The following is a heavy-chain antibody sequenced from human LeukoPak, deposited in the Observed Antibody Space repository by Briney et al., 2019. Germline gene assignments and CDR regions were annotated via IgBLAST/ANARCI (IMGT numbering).Heavy chain of an antibody. J-gene: IGHJ4*02. CDR1: GFTFSSYW. CDR3: ARDSVFGYYDSSGHYSPFDY. CDR2: IKQDGSEK. V-gene: IGHV3-7*01. D-gene: IGHD3-22*01. Sequence: GGSLRLSCAASGFTFSSYWMSWVRQAPGKGLEWVANIKQDGSEKYYVDSVKGRFTISRDNAKNSLYLQMNSLRAEDTAVYYCARDSVFGYYDSSGHYSPFDYWGQGTLVTVSS.